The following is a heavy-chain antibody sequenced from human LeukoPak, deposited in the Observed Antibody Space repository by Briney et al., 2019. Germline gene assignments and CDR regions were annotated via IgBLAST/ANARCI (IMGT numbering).Heavy chain of an antibody. CDR3: ARQYCSGGSCGEADY. D-gene: IGHD2-15*01. CDR2: IYYSGST. J-gene: IGHJ4*02. Sequence: SETLSLTCTVSGGSISSGDYYWSWIRQPPGKGLEWIGYIYYSGSTYYSPSLKSRVTISVDTSKNQFSLKLSSVTAADTAVYYCARQYCSGGSCGEADYWGQGTLVTVSS. V-gene: IGHV4-30-4*08. CDR1: GGSISSGDYY.